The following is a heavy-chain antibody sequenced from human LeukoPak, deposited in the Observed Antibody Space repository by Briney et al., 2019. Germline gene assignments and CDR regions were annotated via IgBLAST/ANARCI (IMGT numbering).Heavy chain of an antibody. CDR1: GFTFRNYA. D-gene: IGHD5-18*01. J-gene: IGHJ4*02. CDR3: AKQARRTGYLFDY. Sequence: PGGSLRLSCAASGFTFRNYAMSWVRRAPGKGLEWVSSISSSGDSTYYADSVKGRFTVSRDNSKNTLYLQMTSLRGEDTAVFYCAKQARRTGYLFDYWGQGTLVTVAS. V-gene: IGHV3-23*01. CDR2: ISSSGDST.